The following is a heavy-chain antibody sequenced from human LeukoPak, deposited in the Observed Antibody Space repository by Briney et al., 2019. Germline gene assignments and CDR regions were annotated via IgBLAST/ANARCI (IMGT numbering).Heavy chain of an antibody. J-gene: IGHJ6*02. CDR3: ARGNDGLNV. Sequence: PGGSLRLSCATSGFTSSSYEMNWIRQAPEKGLEWVSYISSSGNTIYYPDSVKGRFTVSRDNAKNSLYLQMNSLRAEDSAVYFCARGNDGLNVWGHGTTVTVSS. CDR2: ISSSGNTI. D-gene: IGHD4-17*01. V-gene: IGHV3-48*03. CDR1: GFTSSSYE.